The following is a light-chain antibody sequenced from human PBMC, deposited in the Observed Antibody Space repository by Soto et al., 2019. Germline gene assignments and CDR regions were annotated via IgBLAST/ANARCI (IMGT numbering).Light chain of an antibody. J-gene: IGKJ1*01. Sequence: DRQITQSASTVSASVGHSVSLSCRASQSISTWLAWYQQKPGKSPKLLIYKVSSLESGVPSRFSGSASGTEFTLTITSLQPDDFGTYYCQHYNSYSEAFGQGTKVDIK. CDR3: QHYNSYSEA. CDR1: QSISTW. CDR2: KVS. V-gene: IGKV1-5*03.